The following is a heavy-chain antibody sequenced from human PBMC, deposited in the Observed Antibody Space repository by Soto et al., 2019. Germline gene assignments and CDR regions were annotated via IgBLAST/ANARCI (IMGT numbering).Heavy chain of an antibody. V-gene: IGHV1-69*08. Sequence: QVQLVQSGAEVKKPGSSVKVSCKASGGTFSSYTISWVRQAPGQGLEWMGRIIPILGIANYAQKFQGRVTITADKSTSTAYMELSSLRSEDTAVYYCARDQFGELSMNWFDPWGQGTLVTVSS. CDR2: IIPILGIA. CDR3: ARDQFGELSMNWFDP. J-gene: IGHJ5*02. CDR1: GGTFSSYT. D-gene: IGHD3-10*01.